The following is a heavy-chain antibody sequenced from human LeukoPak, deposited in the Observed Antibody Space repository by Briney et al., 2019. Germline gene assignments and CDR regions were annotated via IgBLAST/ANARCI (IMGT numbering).Heavy chain of an antibody. CDR2: ISASGGSA. J-gene: IGHJ4*02. Sequence: GGSLSLSCAASGFTFSSYAMSWVRQAPGKGLEWVSAISASGGSAYYADSVKGRFTISRDNSKNTLYLRLNSLRAEDTAVYYCAKALGYYYDSSGWPYYYFDYWGQGTLVTVSS. CDR1: GFTFSSYA. V-gene: IGHV3-23*01. D-gene: IGHD3-22*01. CDR3: AKALGYYYDSSGWPYYYFDY.